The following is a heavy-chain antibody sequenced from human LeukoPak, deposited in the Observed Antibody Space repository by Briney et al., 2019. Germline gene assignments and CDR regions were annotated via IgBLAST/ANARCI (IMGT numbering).Heavy chain of an antibody. CDR3: AREITGYYGSSGCFDY. V-gene: IGHV1-69*05. J-gene: IGHJ4*02. CDR1: GGTFSSYA. D-gene: IGHD3-22*01. CDR2: IIPIFGTA. Sequence: SVKVSCKASGGTFSSYAISWVRQAPGQGLEWMGGIIPIFGTANYAQKFQGRVTITTDESTSTAYMELSSLRSEDTAVYYCAREITGYYGSSGCFDYWGQGTLVTVSS.